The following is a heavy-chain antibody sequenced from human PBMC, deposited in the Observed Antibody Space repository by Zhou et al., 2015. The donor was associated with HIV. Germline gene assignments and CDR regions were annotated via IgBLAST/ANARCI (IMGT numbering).Heavy chain of an antibody. CDR2: IIPIFGTA. Sequence: QVQLVQSGAEVKKPGSSVKVSCKASGGTFSSYAISWVRQAPGQGLEWMGGIIPIFGTANYAQKFQGRVTITADESTSTAYMELSSLRSEDTAVYYCARGTPNCSSTSCTDYYYYYGMDVWGQGTTVTVSS. J-gene: IGHJ6*02. D-gene: IGHD2-2*01. CDR3: ARGTPNCSSTSCTDYYYYYGMDV. V-gene: IGHV1-69*01. CDR1: GGTFSSYA.